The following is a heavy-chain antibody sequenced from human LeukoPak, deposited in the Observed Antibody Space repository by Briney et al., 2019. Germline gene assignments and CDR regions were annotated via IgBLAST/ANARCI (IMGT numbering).Heavy chain of an antibody. J-gene: IGHJ4*02. CDR3: ATGPFNPAAPEAYSSSWYYFDY. V-gene: IGHV1-24*01. Sequence: ASVKVSCKVSGYTLTELSMHWVRQAPGKGLEWMGGFDPEDGETIYAQKFQGRVTMTEDTSTDTAYMELSSLRSEDTAVYYCATGPFNPAAPEAYSSSWYYFDYWGQGTLVTVSS. D-gene: IGHD6-13*01. CDR1: GYTLTELS. CDR2: FDPEDGET.